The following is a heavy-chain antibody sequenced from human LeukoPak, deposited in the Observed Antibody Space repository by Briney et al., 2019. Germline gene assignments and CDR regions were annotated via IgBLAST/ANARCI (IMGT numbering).Heavy chain of an antibody. Sequence: GGSLRLSCAASGFTFSHYAMTWVRQAPGKGLEWVSGISDSGDSTYYADSVKGRFTISRDSSKNTLHLQMNSLRADDTAVYYCAKEGGSGWYFFDSWGQGTLVTVPS. D-gene: IGHD6-19*01. CDR2: ISDSGDST. CDR1: GFTFSHYA. CDR3: AKEGGSGWYFFDS. V-gene: IGHV3-23*01. J-gene: IGHJ4*02.